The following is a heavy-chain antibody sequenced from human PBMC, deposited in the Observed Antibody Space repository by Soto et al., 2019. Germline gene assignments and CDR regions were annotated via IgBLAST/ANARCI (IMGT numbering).Heavy chain of an antibody. J-gene: IGHJ2*01. V-gene: IGHV4-59*01. CDR1: GGSISSYY. CDR3: GKEPVGPAGYFDL. CDR2: IYYSGST. Sequence: SETLSLSCTVSGGSISSYYWSWIRQPPGKGLEWIGYIYYSGSTNYNPSLKSRGTISVDTSKNQFSLKLSSVTAADTAVYNCGKEPVGPAGYFDLWGRGTLVTVPS.